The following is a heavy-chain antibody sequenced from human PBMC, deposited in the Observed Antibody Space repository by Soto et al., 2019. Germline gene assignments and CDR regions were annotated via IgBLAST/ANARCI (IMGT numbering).Heavy chain of an antibody. CDR2: ISAYNGNT. J-gene: IGHJ6*03. Sequence: GASVKVSCKASGYTFTSYGISWVRQAPGQGLEWMGWISAYNGNTNYAQKLQGRVTMTTDTSTSTAYMELRSLRSDDTAVYYCARTYYDFWSVDWDDYYYYYYMDVWGTGITVTVSS. D-gene: IGHD3-3*01. V-gene: IGHV1-18*01. CDR3: ARTYYDFWSVDWDDYYYYYYMDV. CDR1: GYTFTSYG.